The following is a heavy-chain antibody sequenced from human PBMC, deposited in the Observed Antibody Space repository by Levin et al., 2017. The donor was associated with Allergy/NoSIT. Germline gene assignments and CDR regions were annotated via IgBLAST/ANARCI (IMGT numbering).Heavy chain of an antibody. J-gene: IGHJ4*02. CDR3: AKFGDMGLWFGELDY. D-gene: IGHD3-10*01. CDR2: ISGSGGST. V-gene: IGHV3-23*01. Sequence: PSETLSLTCAASGFTFSSYAMSWVRQAPGKGLEWVSAISGSGGSTYYADSVKGRFTISRDNSKNTLYLQMNSLRAEDTAVYYCAKFGDMGLWFGELDYWGQGTLVTVSS. CDR1: GFTFSSYA.